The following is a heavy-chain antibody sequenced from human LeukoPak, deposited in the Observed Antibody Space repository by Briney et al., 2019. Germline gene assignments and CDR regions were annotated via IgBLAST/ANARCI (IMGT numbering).Heavy chain of an antibody. CDR2: IWYDGSNK. CDR3: GSDLGELHQAYFDY. D-gene: IGHD1-26*01. V-gene: IGHV3-33*01. J-gene: IGHJ4*02. Sequence: GGALRLFCAASGFNFSSYGMHGVGQAPGKGLEGVAVIWYDGSNKYYADSVKGRFTISSDNFKNTLYLQMDSLRPEDTPLYYCGSDLGELHQAYFDYRGQGTLVTVSS. CDR1: GFNFSSYG.